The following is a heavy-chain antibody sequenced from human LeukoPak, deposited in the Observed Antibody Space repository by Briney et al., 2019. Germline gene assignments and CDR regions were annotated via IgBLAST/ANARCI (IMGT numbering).Heavy chain of an antibody. CDR2: INPNSGGT. Sequence: ASVKVSCKASGYTFTGYYMHWVRQAPGQGLEWMGWINPNSGGTNYAQKFQGRVTMTRDTSISTAYMELGRLRSDDTAVYYCARGGLRLGELSLDNYYFDYWGQGTLVTVSS. J-gene: IGHJ4*02. D-gene: IGHD3-16*02. CDR1: GYTFTGYY. CDR3: ARGGLRLGELSLDNYYFDY. V-gene: IGHV1-2*02.